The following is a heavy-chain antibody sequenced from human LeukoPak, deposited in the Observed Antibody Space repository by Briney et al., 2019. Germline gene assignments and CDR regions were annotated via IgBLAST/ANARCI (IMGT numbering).Heavy chain of an antibody. CDR1: GGSISSYY. D-gene: IGHD2-2*01. Sequence: SETLSLTCTVSGGSISSYYRSWIRQPPGKGPEWIGYIYYSGSTNYNPSLKSRVTILVDTSKNQFSLKLSSVTAADTAVYYCARDNGASWLNWFDPWGQGTLVTVSS. CDR3: ARDNGASWLNWFDP. J-gene: IGHJ5*02. CDR2: IYYSGST. V-gene: IGHV4-59*01.